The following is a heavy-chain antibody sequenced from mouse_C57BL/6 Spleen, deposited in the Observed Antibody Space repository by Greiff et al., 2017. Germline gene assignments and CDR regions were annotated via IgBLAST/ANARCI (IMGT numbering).Heavy chain of an antibody. CDR1: GYTFTSYW. D-gene: IGHD1-1*01. V-gene: IGHV1-55*01. Sequence: VQLQQPGAELVKPGASVKMSCKASGYTFTSYWITWVKQRPGQGLEWIGDIYPGSGSTNYNEKFKSKATLTVDTSSSTAYMQLSSLTSEDSAVYYCARDTLYYDSSYGYFDVWGTGTTVTVSS. J-gene: IGHJ1*03. CDR3: ARDTLYYDSSYGYFDV. CDR2: IYPGSGST.